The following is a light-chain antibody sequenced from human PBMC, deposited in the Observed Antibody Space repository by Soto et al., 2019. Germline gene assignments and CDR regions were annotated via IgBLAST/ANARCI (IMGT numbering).Light chain of an antibody. Sequence: EIVLTQSPATLSLSPGERATLSCRASQSVSSYLAWYQQKPGQAPRLLIYDASNRATGIPARFSGSGSGTAFPLPIRSLGPKDLAFFSCKRRRNCPRWTFAKGTKGKSN. V-gene: IGKV3-11*01. CDR3: KRRRNCPRWT. CDR1: QSVSSY. CDR2: DAS. J-gene: IGKJ1*01.